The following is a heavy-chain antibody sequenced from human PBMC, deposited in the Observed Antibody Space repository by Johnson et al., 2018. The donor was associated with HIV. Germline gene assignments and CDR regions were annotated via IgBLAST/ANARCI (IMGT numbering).Heavy chain of an antibody. J-gene: IGHJ3*01. V-gene: IGHV3-30*18. CDR1: GFTFSSYG. CDR2: ISYDGSNT. CDR3: AKSALERATPLAEVDAFDV. D-gene: IGHD5-24*01. Sequence: QVQLVESGGGVVQPGRSLRLSCAASGFTFSSYGMHWARQAPGKGLEWVAVISYDGSNTSYADSVKGRFTISRDTSKNTLYLQMNNLRVEDPALYYCAKSALERATPLAEVDAFDVWGQGTMVTVSS.